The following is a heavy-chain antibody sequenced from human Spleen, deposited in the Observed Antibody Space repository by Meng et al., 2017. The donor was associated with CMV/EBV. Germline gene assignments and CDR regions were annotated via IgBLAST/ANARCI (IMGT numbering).Heavy chain of an antibody. J-gene: IGHJ6*02. CDR2: IYYSGST. Sequence: GSLRLSCTVSGGSISSSSYYWGWIRQPPGKGLEWIGSIYYSGSTYYNPSLKSRVTISVDTSKNQFSLKLSSVTAADTAVYYCAVSLYYYYGMDVWGQGTTVTVSS. V-gene: IGHV4-39*07. CDR3: AVSLYYYYGMDV. CDR1: GGSISSSSYY.